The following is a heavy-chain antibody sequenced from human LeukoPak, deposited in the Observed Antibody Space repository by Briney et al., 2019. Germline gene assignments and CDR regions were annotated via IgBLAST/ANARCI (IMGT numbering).Heavy chain of an antibody. V-gene: IGHV1-18*01. Sequence: GASVKVSCKASGYTFTSYGISWVRQAPGQGLEWMGWISAYNGNTNYAQKLQGRVTVTTDTSTSTAYMELRSLRSDDTAVYYCARVGLWIQQLYGMDVWGQGTTVTVSS. J-gene: IGHJ6*02. CDR2: ISAYNGNT. CDR1: GYTFTSYG. CDR3: ARVGLWIQQLYGMDV. D-gene: IGHD5-18*01.